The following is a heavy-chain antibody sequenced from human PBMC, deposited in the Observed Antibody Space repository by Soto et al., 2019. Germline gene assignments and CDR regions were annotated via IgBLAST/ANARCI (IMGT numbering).Heavy chain of an antibody. CDR1: GFTFDDYG. CDR2: INWNGGST. D-gene: IGHD1-7*01. V-gene: IGHV3-20*01. Sequence: GGSLRLSCAASGFTFDDYGMSWVRQAPGKGLEWVSGINWNGGSTGYADSVKGRFTISRDNAKNSLYLQMNSLRAEDTALYHCARDLIPTRLSTGTPNNWFDPWGQGTLVTVSS. J-gene: IGHJ5*02. CDR3: ARDLIPTRLSTGTPNNWFDP.